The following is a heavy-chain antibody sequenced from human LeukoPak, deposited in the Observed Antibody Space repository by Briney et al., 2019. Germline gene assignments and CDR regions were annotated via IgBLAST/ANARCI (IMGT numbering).Heavy chain of an antibody. J-gene: IGHJ4*02. CDR3: ARVAARKFMYCGGDCYSN. V-gene: IGHV4-31*03. CDR1: GGSISSGGYY. Sequence: SQTLSLTCTVSGGSISSGGYYWSWISQHPGKGLEWIGYIYYSGSTYYNPSLKSRVTISVDTSKNQFSLKLSSVTAADTAVYYCARVAARKFMYCGGDCYSNWGQGTLVTVSS. D-gene: IGHD2-21*02. CDR2: IYYSGST.